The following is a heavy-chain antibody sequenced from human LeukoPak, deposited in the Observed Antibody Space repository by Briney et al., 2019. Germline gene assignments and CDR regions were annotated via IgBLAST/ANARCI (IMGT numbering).Heavy chain of an antibody. CDR1: GGSISSSSAY. D-gene: IGHD5-18*01. CDR2: IYYRKNT. V-gene: IGHV4-39*01. Sequence: SETPSLTCTVSGGSISSSSAYWGWIRRPPGKGLEWIGSIYYRKNTYYNPSLKSRVTISADTSKNQFSLTLGSVSATDTAVYYCASPRGFSYGYFDYWGQGTLVTVSS. CDR3: ASPRGFSYGYFDY. J-gene: IGHJ4*02.